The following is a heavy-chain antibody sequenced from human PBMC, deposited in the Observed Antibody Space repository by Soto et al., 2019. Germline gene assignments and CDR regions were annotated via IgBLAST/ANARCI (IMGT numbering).Heavy chain of an antibody. V-gene: IGHV1-3*01. CDR3: ARVPALRFLEWSPPWFDP. CDR2: INAGNGNT. D-gene: IGHD3-3*01. CDR1: GYTFTSYA. Sequence: ASVKVSCKASGYTFTSYAMHWVRQAPGQRLEWMGWINAGNGNTKYSQKFQGRVTITRDTSASTAYMEPSSLRSEDTAVYYCARVPALRFLEWSPPWFDPWGQGTLVTVSS. J-gene: IGHJ5*02.